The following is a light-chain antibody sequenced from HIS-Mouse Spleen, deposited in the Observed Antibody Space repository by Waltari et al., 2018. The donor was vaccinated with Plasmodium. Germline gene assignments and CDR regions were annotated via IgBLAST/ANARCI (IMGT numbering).Light chain of an antibody. Sequence: IVLPQPPATLSLSPGERATLSCRASQSVSSYLAWYQQKPGQAPRLLIYDASNRATGIPARFSGSGSGTDFTLTISSLEPEDFAVYYCQQRSNWWTFGQGTKVEIK. J-gene: IGKJ1*01. CDR1: QSVSSY. CDR2: DAS. V-gene: IGKV3-11*01. CDR3: QQRSNWWT.